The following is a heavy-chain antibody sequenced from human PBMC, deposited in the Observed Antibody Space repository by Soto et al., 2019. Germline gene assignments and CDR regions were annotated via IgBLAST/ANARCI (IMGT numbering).Heavy chain of an antibody. CDR1: GGSISSGGYS. CDR3: ARGLIVVVTATEGAFDI. Sequence: QLQLQESGSGLVKPSQTLSLTCAVSGGSISSGGYSWSWIRQPPGKVLEWIGYIYHSGSTYYNPSLKSRVTISVDRSKNQFSLKLSSVTAADTAVYYCARGLIVVVTATEGAFDIWGQGTMVTVSS. V-gene: IGHV4-30-2*01. D-gene: IGHD2-21*02. J-gene: IGHJ3*02. CDR2: IYHSGST.